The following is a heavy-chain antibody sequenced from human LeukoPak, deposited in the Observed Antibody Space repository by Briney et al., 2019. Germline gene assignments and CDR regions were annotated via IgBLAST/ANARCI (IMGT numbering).Heavy chain of an antibody. Sequence: PGGSLRLSCAASGFTFSGYWMHWVRQAPGKGLVWVSRINTDGSSTRYADSVKGRFTISRDNAKYSLYLQMNSLRAEDTAVYYCARLKRYYGDFYYFDYWGQGTLLTVSS. CDR3: ARLKRYYGDFYYFDY. J-gene: IGHJ4*02. CDR2: INTDGSST. CDR1: GFTFSGYW. V-gene: IGHV3-74*01. D-gene: IGHD4-17*01.